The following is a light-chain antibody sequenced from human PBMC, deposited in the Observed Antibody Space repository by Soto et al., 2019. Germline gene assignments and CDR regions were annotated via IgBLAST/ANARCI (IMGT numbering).Light chain of an antibody. J-gene: IGKJ1*01. Sequence: DIQMTQSPSTLSASVGDRLTITCRASQSVSTSLAWYQQKPGIAPTLLIYQASSLENGVPSRFSGSGSGTEFTLTISSLQPDDFATYYCQQYNSYRTFGQGTKVEIK. CDR1: QSVSTS. CDR3: QQYNSYRT. CDR2: QAS. V-gene: IGKV1-5*03.